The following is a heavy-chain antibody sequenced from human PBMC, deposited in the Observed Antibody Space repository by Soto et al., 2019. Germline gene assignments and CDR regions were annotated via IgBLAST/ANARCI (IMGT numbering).Heavy chain of an antibody. J-gene: IGHJ4*02. V-gene: IGHV1-69*13. CDR3: ARGGATMVRGVIITATLY. Sequence: SVKVSCKASGGTFSSYAISWVRQAPGQGFEWMGGIIPIFGTANYAQKFQGRVTITADESTSTAYMELSSLRSEDTAVYYCARGGATMVRGVIITATLYWGQGTLVTVSS. CDR2: IIPIFGTA. D-gene: IGHD3-10*01. CDR1: GGTFSSYA.